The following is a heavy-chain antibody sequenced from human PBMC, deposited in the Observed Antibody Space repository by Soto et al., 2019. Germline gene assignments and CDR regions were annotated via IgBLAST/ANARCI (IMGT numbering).Heavy chain of an antibody. D-gene: IGHD3-3*01. J-gene: IGHJ6*02. Sequence: QVQLVESGGGVVQPGRSLRLSCVASGFTFSGYAMHWVRQAPGKGLEWVAVISYDDSKTFYADSVKGRFTISRDNSKTTLYLRMRSLRAEATAVYYCARDHYDFWSSYVPYYYGMAVWGQGTTVTVSS. CDR1: GFTFSGYA. CDR2: ISYDDSKT. CDR3: ARDHYDFWSSYVPYYYGMAV. V-gene: IGHV3-30*03.